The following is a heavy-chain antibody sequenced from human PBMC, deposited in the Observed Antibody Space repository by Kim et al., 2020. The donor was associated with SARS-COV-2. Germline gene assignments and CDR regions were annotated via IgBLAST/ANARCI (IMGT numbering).Heavy chain of an antibody. CDR2: IYYSGST. V-gene: IGHV4-59*01. CDR3: ARLRYSGSYYASAFDY. Sequence: SETLSLTCTVSGGSINSYYWSWIRQPPGKRLEWIGYIYYSGSTNYNPSLKSRVTISVDTSKNQFSLRLSSVTAADTAVYYCARLRYSGSYYASAFDYWG. J-gene: IGHJ4*01. CDR1: GGSINSYY. D-gene: IGHD1-26*01.